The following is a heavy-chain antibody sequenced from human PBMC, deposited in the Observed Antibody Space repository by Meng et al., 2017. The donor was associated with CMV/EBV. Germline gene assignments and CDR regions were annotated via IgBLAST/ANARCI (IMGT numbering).Heavy chain of an antibody. V-gene: IGHV1-18*01. CDR1: GNIFTKNG. D-gene: IGHD4-17*01. J-gene: IGHJ4*02. CDR3: AMGGDYGDYHDPFDY. Sequence: ASVKVSCKAPGNIFTKNGISWVRQAPGQRLEWMGWISADNQNTNLVQRFQGRVTMTIETSTNTAHVELGSLRSDDTAVYYCAMGGDYGDYHDPFDYWGQGTLVTVSS. CDR2: ISADNQNT.